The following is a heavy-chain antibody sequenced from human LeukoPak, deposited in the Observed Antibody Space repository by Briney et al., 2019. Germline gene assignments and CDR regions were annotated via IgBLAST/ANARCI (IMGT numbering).Heavy chain of an antibody. CDR3: ARDPYCGGDCDWYFDL. CDR1: GYSFTSYA. V-gene: IGHV1-3*01. Sequence: ASVKVSCKASGYSFTSYAIHWVRQAPGQRLEWMGWINGGNGNTGYSQNFQGRVSFTRDTSASTVYMELSGLRSEDTAVYYCARDPYCGGDCDWYFDLWGRGTLVTVSS. J-gene: IGHJ2*01. CDR2: INGGNGNT. D-gene: IGHD2-21*02.